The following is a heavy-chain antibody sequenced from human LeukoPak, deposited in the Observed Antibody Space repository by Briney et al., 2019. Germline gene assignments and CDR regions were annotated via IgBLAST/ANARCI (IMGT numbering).Heavy chain of an antibody. Sequence: TVKVSCKASGGTFSSYAISWVRQAPGQGLEWMGGIIPIFGTANYAQKFQGRVTITTDESTSTAYMELSSLRSEDTAVYCCARAAATALHFDYWGQGTLVTVSS. CDR1: GGTFSSYA. CDR2: IIPIFGTA. J-gene: IGHJ4*02. V-gene: IGHV1-69*05. CDR3: ARAAATALHFDY. D-gene: IGHD6-25*01.